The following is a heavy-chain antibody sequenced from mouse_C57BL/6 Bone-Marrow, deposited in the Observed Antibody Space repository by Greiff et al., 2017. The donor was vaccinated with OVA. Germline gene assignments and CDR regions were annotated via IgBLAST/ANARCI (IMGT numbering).Heavy chain of an antibody. CDR2: ISNLAYSI. D-gene: IGHD1-1*01. V-gene: IGHV5-15*01. CDR1: GFTFSDYG. Sequence: DVHLVESGGGLVQPGGSLKLSCAASGFTFSDYGMAWVRQAPRKGPEWVAFISNLAYSIYYADTVTGRFTISRENAKNTLYLEMSSLRSEDTAMYYCARQGYYGSTLYAMDYWGQGTSVTVSS. CDR3: ARQGYYGSTLYAMDY. J-gene: IGHJ4*01.